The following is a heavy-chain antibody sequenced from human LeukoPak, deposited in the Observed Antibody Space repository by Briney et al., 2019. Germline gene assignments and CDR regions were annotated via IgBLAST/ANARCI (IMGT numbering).Heavy chain of an antibody. J-gene: IGHJ6*02. Sequence: PSETLSLTCAVYGGSFSGYYWSWIRQPPGKGLEWIGEINHSGSTNYNPSLKSRVTISVDTSKNQFSPKLSSVTAADTAVYYCARYSSSWYNYYYYYGMDVWGQGTTVTVSS. D-gene: IGHD6-13*01. V-gene: IGHV4-34*01. CDR1: GGSFSGYY. CDR2: INHSGST. CDR3: ARYSSSWYNYYYYYGMDV.